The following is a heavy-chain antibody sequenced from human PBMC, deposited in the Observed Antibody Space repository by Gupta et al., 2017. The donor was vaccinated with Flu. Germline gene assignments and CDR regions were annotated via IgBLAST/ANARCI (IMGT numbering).Heavy chain of an antibody. CDR3: ARGWTDWGHFDI. J-gene: IGHJ4*02. CDR2: VYYNGRT. CDR1: GGSISTNY. V-gene: IGHV4-59*01. D-gene: IGHD7-27*01. Sequence: QVHLQASGPGLVKPSETLSLTCSVSGGSISTNYWSWIRQPPGRGLEWIGYVYYNGRTSYNPSFKSRATISVDTSKNQFSLKLSSVTAADTAVFYCARGWTDWGHFDIWGQGALVSVSS.